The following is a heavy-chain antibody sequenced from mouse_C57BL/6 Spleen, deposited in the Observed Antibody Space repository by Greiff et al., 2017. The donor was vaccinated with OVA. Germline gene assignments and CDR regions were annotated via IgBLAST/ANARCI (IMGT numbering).Heavy chain of an antibody. CDR3: ARGPLGCFDY. J-gene: IGHJ2*01. V-gene: IGHV1-72*01. Sequence: QVQLQQPGAELVRPGSSVKLSCKASGYTFTSYWMHWVKQRPIQGLEWIGRIDPNSGGTKYNEKFKSKATLTVDKPSSTAYMQLSSLTSEDSAVYYCARGPLGCFDYWGQGTTLTVSS. CDR1: GYTFTSYW. CDR2: IDPNSGGT. D-gene: IGHD6-1*01.